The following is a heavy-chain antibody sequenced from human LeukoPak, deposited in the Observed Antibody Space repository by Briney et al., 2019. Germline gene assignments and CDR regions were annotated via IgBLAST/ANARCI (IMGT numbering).Heavy chain of an antibody. CDR3: AKDALIARLGAAFDI. J-gene: IGHJ3*02. CDR1: GFTFSGYA. V-gene: IGHV3-23*01. Sequence: GGSLRLSCVASGFTFSGYAMSWVRQAPGKGLEWVSAISGSGGSTYYADSVKGRFTISRDNSKNTLYLQMNSLRAEDTAVYYCAKDALIARLGAAFDIWGQGTMVTVSS. CDR2: ISGSGGST. D-gene: IGHD6-25*01.